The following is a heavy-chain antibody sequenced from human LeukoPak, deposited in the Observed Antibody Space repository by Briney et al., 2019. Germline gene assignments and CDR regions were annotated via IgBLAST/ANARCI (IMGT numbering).Heavy chain of an antibody. Sequence: GGSLRLSCAASGFTFSSYSMNWVRQAPGKGLEWVSSISSSSSYTYYADSVKGRFTISRDNAKNSLYLQMNSLRAEDTAVYYCARGSAALDYWGQGTLVTVSS. CDR1: GFTFSSYS. CDR3: ARGSAALDY. V-gene: IGHV3-21*01. J-gene: IGHJ4*02. CDR2: ISSSSSYT. D-gene: IGHD6-13*01.